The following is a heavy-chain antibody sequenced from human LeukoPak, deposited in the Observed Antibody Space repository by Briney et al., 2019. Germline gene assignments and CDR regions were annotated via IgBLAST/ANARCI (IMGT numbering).Heavy chain of an antibody. CDR3: ASILYSSGWFGPDY. CDR2: IYSGGST. V-gene: IGHV3-53*01. J-gene: IGHJ4*02. D-gene: IGHD6-19*01. CDR1: GFTVSSNY. Sequence: GGSLRLSCAASGFTVSSNYMSRVRQAPGKGLEWVSVIYSGGSTYYADSVKGRFTISRDNSKNTLYLQMNSLRAEDTAVYYCASILYSSGWFGPDYWGQGTLVTVSS.